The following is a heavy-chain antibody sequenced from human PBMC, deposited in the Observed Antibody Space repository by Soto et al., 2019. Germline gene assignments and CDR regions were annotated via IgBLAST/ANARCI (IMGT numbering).Heavy chain of an antibody. CDR1: GFTFSSYG. D-gene: IGHD4-17*01. CDR3: ANSYGDYGWSAFDI. CDR2: ISYDGSNK. J-gene: IGHJ3*02. Sequence: QVQLVESGGGVVQPGRSLRLSCAASGFTFSSYGIHWVRQAPGTGLEWVAVISYDGSNKYYADSVKGRFTISRDNSKNTLDLQMNGLRAEDTAVYYCANSYGDYGWSAFDIWGQGTMVTVSS. V-gene: IGHV3-30*18.